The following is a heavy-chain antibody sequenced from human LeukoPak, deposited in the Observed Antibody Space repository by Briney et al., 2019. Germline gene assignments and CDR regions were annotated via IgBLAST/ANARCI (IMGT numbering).Heavy chain of an antibody. D-gene: IGHD2-2*01. J-gene: IGHJ4*02. CDR2: ISYDGSNK. Sequence: PGGSLRLSCAAPGFTFSTYAMSWVRQAPGKGLEWVAVISYDGSNKYYADSVKGRFTISRDNSKNTLYLQMNSLRAEDTAVYYCARDSRDCSSTSCYSDYWGQGTLVTVSS. CDR3: ARDSRDCSSTSCYSDY. CDR1: GFTFSTYA. V-gene: IGHV3-30*04.